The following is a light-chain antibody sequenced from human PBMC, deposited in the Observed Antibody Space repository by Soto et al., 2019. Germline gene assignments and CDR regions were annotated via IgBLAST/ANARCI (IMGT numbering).Light chain of an antibody. Sequence: EIVLTQSPGTLSLSPGERATLSCRASQSVSSSYLAWYQQKPGQAPRLLIYGASSSDTGIPERFGGSGSGTDFTLPISRLEPEDVAVYYCHQYGSSPYTFGQGTKLEIK. CDR2: GAS. CDR3: HQYGSSPYT. J-gene: IGKJ2*01. V-gene: IGKV3-20*01. CDR1: QSVSSSY.